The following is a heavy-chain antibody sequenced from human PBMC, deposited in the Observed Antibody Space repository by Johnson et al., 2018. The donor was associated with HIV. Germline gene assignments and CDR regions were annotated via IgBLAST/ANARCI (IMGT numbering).Heavy chain of an antibody. V-gene: IGHV3-15*01. Sequence: MLLVESGGGLVKPGGSLRLSCAASGFTFSNAWMSWVRQAPGKGLEWVGRIKSNTDGGTTDYAAPVKGRFTISRDDSKNTLYLQMNSLRAEDTAVYYCAKGGSLTQDAPFDIWGQGTMVTVSS. CDR3: AKGGSLTQDAPFDI. D-gene: IGHD1-14*01. CDR2: IKSNTDGGTT. CDR1: GFTFSNAW. J-gene: IGHJ3*02.